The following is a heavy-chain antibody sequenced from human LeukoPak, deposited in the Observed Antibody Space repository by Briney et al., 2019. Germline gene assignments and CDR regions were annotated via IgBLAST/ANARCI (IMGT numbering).Heavy chain of an antibody. Sequence: ASVKVSCKASGYTFTSYYMHWVRQAPGQGLEWMGIINPSGGSTSYAQKFQGRVTMTRDTSTSTLYMELSSLRSEDTAMYYCSKVGQLVFDYWGQGTLVTVSS. D-gene: IGHD6-6*01. V-gene: IGHV1-46*03. CDR2: INPSGGST. J-gene: IGHJ4*02. CDR3: SKVGQLVFDY. CDR1: GYTFTSYY.